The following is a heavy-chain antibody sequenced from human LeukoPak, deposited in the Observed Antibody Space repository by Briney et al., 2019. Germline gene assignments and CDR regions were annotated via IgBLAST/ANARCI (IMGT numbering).Heavy chain of an antibody. Sequence: TGGSLRLSSAASGFTFSSYEMNWVRQAPGKGLEWVSYISGPSGTMYYADSVRGRFTISRDNAKNSLYLQMNSLRVEDTAIYYCARDSGGQPFDYWGQGTLVTVSS. CDR1: GFTFSSYE. V-gene: IGHV3-48*03. CDR2: ISGPSGTM. D-gene: IGHD4-23*01. CDR3: ARDSGGQPFDY. J-gene: IGHJ4*02.